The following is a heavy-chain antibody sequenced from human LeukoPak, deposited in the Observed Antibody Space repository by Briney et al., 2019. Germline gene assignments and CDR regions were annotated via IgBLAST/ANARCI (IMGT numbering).Heavy chain of an antibody. Sequence: SETLSLTCAVYGGSFSGYYWSWIRQPPGQGLEWIGEINHSGSTNYNPSLKSRVTISVDTSKNQFSLKLSSVTAADTAVYYCARNLKSYYYYYMDVWGKGTTVTISS. CDR1: GGSFSGYY. J-gene: IGHJ6*03. CDR2: INHSGST. V-gene: IGHV4-34*01. CDR3: ARNLKSYYYYYMDV.